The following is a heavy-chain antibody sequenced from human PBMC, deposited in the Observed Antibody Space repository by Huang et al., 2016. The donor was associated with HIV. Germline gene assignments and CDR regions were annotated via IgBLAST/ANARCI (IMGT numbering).Heavy chain of an antibody. CDR3: ARQWTILEWLLGLDV. J-gene: IGHJ6*02. Sequence: QMQLQQRGAGLLKPSETLSLTCGVSGGSFTGNYLPWIRPAPGKGLEWIGEVNESGATNYDPSLNGRVTISLDKSNRELSLNLRSVTAADTAVDYCARQWTILEWLLGLDVWGQGTTVIVSS. D-gene: IGHD3-3*01. CDR1: GGSFTGNY. CDR2: VNESGAT. V-gene: IGHV4-34*02.